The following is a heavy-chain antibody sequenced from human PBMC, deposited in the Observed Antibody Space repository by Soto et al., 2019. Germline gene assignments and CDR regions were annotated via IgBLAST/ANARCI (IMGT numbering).Heavy chain of an antibody. D-gene: IGHD3-10*01. Sequence: QVQLQESGPGLVKPSETLSLTCTVSGGSISSYYWTWIRQPPGKGLEWIGFIYNSGSTHYNPSLRRRVTISVDTSKNPFSRKLRSVTAADTAVYYCASMGYHYGSGSYPLDYWGQGTLVTVSS. J-gene: IGHJ4*02. CDR2: IYNSGST. CDR3: ASMGYHYGSGSYPLDY. CDR1: GGSISSYY. V-gene: IGHV4-59*08.